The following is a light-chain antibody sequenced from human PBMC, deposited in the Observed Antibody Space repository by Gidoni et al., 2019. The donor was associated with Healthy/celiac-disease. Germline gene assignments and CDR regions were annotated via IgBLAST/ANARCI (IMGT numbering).Light chain of an antibody. CDR1: QSISSY. CDR2: AAS. J-gene: IGKJ1*01. CDR3: QQSYSTPCT. Sequence: DSQMTQTPSYLSASVGDRVPITCRASQSISSYLNWYQQKPGKAPKLLIYAASSLQSGVPSRFSGSVSGTDFPLTISSLQPEDFSTYYCQQSYSTPCTFGQGTKLEIK. V-gene: IGKV1-39*01.